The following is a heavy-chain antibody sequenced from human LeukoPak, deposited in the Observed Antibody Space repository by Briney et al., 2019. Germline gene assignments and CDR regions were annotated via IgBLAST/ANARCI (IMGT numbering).Heavy chain of an antibody. Sequence: GGSLRLSCAASEFTFSSYWMTWVRQAPGKGLEWVANIKEDGSEKYYEDSVRGRFTISRDNAENSLFLQMNSLRGEDTAVYYCAKYGGESGVAFDSWGQGTLVTVSS. V-gene: IGHV3-7*01. CDR3: AKYGGESGVAFDS. D-gene: IGHD2-21*01. J-gene: IGHJ4*02. CDR1: EFTFSSYW. CDR2: IKEDGSEK.